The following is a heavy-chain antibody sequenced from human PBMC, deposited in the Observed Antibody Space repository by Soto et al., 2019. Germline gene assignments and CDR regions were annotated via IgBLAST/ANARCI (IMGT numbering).Heavy chain of an antibody. D-gene: IGHD1-7*01. CDR3: AGDPNGAYNWNYSLDY. J-gene: IGHJ4*02. Sequence: PGGSLRLSCAASGFTFSTFSMNWVRQAPGKGLEWVSFISSSGTYIYYADSVKGRFTISRDNAKNSLYLQMSSLRAEDTAVYYCAGDPNGAYNWNYSLDYWGQGALVTASS. CDR2: ISSSGTYI. V-gene: IGHV3-21*01. CDR1: GFTFSTFS.